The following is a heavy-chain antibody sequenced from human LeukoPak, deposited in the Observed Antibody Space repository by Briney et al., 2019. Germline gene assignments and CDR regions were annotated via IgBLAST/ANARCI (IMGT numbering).Heavy chain of an antibody. CDR1: GFTFSSYA. CDR2: ISGSGGST. Sequence: GGSLRLSCAASGFTFSSYAMSWVRQAPGKGLEWVSFISGSGGSTYYTDSVQGRFTISRDNSKNTLFLQMNSLRAEDTAAYYCATGKGGNYFPLDYWGQGTLVTVSS. CDR3: ATGKGGNYFPLDY. J-gene: IGHJ4*02. D-gene: IGHD1-26*01. V-gene: IGHV3-23*01.